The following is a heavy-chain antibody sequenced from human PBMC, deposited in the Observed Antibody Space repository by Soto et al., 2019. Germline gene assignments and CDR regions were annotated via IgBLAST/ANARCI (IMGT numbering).Heavy chain of an antibody. CDR3: ATDSNYSASNAF. CDR1: GGAKNDDA. V-gene: IGHV1-69*01. Sequence: CKASGGAKNDDAINWVRQAPGQGLEWMGGILPVSAPPDYAQKFQGRVSITADHSTSTVYMELSRLKSDDTAVYFCATDSNYSASNAFWGQGTLVTVPS. CDR2: ILPVSAPP. J-gene: IGHJ4*02. D-gene: IGHD4-4*01.